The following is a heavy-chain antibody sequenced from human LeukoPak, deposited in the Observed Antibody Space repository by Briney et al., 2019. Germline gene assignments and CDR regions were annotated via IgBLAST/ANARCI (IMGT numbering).Heavy chain of an antibody. CDR3: AREVSSSWSLDY. CDR1: GFTLSNAW. Sequence: GGSLRLSCTVSGFTLSNAWMTWVRQAPGKGLEWIGRIKTKGDGGTTDYAAPVKGRFTISRDNAKNSLYLQMNSLRAEDTAVYYCAREVSSSWSLDYWGQGTLVTVSS. V-gene: IGHV3-15*01. D-gene: IGHD6-13*01. J-gene: IGHJ4*02. CDR2: IKTKGDGGTT.